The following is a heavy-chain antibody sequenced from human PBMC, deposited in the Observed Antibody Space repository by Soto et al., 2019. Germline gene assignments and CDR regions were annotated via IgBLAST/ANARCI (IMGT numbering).Heavy chain of an antibody. Sequence: QVQLQQSGPGQVKPSQTLSLTCAISGDGVSSTSATWNWIRQSPSRGLEWLGRAYYRSKWYIDYAVSVKGRININPDTSKNQLSLQLSSVTPEDTAVYYCARDNRVSGGNYYYGVDVWGQGTTVTVSS. V-gene: IGHV6-1*01. CDR3: ARDNRVSGGNYYYGVDV. D-gene: IGHD2-8*01. CDR1: GDGVSSTSAT. J-gene: IGHJ6*02. CDR2: AYYRSKWYI.